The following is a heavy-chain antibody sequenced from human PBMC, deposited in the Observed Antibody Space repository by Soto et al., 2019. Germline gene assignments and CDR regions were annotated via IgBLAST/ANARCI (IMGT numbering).Heavy chain of an antibody. CDR1: GDSFSSYA. D-gene: IGHD3-22*01. J-gene: IGHJ4*02. CDR3: ATGGKYYDTSALAY. Sequence: QVQLVQSVVEVKKPGSSVKVSCKASGDSFSSYAISWVRQAPGHGLEWMGRIIPIFGTPNYAQRVEGRVTITADESTSTANMELSSLRSDDTAVYYCATGGKYYDTSALAYWGQGTLVTVTS. CDR2: IIPIFGTP. V-gene: IGHV1-69*01.